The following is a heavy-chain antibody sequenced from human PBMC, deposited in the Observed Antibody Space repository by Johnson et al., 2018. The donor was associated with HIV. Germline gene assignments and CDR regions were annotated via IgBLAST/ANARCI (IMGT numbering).Heavy chain of an antibody. Sequence: VQLVESGGGVVRPGGSLRLSCAASGFTFDDYGMSWVRQAPGKGLEWVSGIHRNGGTTGYADSVKGRFTISIDNAKNSLYLQMNSLRAEDTALYYCARGAYYYDSSGGNDAFDIWGRGTMVTVSS. D-gene: IGHD3-22*01. CDR1: GFTFDDYG. CDR2: IHRNGGTT. V-gene: IGHV3-20*04. CDR3: ARGAYYYDSSGGNDAFDI. J-gene: IGHJ3*02.